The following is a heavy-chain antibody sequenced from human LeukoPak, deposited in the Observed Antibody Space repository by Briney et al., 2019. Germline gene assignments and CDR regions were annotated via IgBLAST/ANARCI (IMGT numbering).Heavy chain of an antibody. J-gene: IGHJ4*02. Sequence: SETLSLTCTVSGGSLSSYYWSWIRQPPGKGLEWLGYIYYSGSTDYNPSLRSRVTISVDTSKNQFSLKLSSVTAADTAVYYCARSAGGSGSYWEYYFDYWGRGILVTVSS. D-gene: IGHD3-10*01. CDR1: GGSLSSYY. V-gene: IGHV4-59*01. CDR3: ARSAGGSGSYWEYYFDY. CDR2: IYYSGST.